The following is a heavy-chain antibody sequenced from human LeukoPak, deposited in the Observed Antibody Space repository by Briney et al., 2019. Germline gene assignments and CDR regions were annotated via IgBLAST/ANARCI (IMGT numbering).Heavy chain of an antibody. CDR1: GGSISSYY. CDR2: IYYSGST. J-gene: IGHJ4*02. Sequence: SETLSLTCTVSGGSISSYYWSWIRQPPGKGLEWIGYIYYSGSTNYNPSLKSRVTISVDTSKNQFSLKLSSVTAADTAVYYCARDFPLGRYFDYRGQGTLVTVSS. V-gene: IGHV4-59*01. CDR3: ARDFPLGRYFDY.